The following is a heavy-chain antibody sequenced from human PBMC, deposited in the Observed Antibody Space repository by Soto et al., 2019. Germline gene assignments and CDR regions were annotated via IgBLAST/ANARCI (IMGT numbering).Heavy chain of an antibody. Sequence: PVGSLRLSCAASGFTFSSYAMSWVRQAPGKGLEWVSAISGSGGSTYYADSVKGRFTISRDNSKNTLYLQMNSLRAEDTAVYYCATGAPYYYDSSGYYYYWGQGTLVTVSS. CDR1: GFTFSSYA. CDR3: ATGAPYYYDSSGYYYY. D-gene: IGHD3-22*01. CDR2: ISGSGGST. V-gene: IGHV3-23*01. J-gene: IGHJ4*02.